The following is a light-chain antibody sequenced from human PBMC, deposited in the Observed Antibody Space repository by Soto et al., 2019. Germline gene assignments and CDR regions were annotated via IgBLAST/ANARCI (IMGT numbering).Light chain of an antibody. CDR1: HNIRTW. J-gene: IGKJ2*01. V-gene: IGKV1-5*03. CDR2: KAS. CDR3: QQYNTYSS. Sequence: DIQMTQFPSIVSASVGDRVTITCRASHNIRTWLAWYQQKPGRAPKPLIYKASNLESGVPSRFSGSGSGTEFTLTITGLQSDDFATYYCQQYNTYSSFGQGTKLEIK.